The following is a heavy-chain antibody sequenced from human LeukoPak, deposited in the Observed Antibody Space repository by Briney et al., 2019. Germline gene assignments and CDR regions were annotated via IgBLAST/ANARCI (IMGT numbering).Heavy chain of an antibody. CDR2: IYHSGGT. D-gene: IGHD3-10*01. CDR1: GYSISSGYY. CDR3: ARSVLSYYGSGSYYGY. V-gene: IGHV4-38-2*02. Sequence: SETLSLTCTVSGYSISSGYYWGWIRQPPGKGLEWIGSIYHSGGTYYNPSLKSRVTISVDTSKNQFSLKLSSVTAADTAVYYCARSVLSYYGSGSYYGYWGQGTLVTVSS. J-gene: IGHJ4*02.